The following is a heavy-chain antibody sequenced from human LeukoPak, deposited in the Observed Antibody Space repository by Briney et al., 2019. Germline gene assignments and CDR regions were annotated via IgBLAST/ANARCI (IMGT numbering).Heavy chain of an antibody. CDR3: ARDEVGYFDY. CDR2: IKQDGSEK. V-gene: IGHV3-7*01. J-gene: IGHJ4*02. Sequence: GGFLRLSCAASGFTFSRSWMTWVRQAPGKGLECVANIKQDGSEKHYVDSVKGRFTISRDNGKNSLYLQMNSLRAEDTAVYYCARDEVGYFDYWGQGTLVTVSS. CDR1: GFTFSRSW.